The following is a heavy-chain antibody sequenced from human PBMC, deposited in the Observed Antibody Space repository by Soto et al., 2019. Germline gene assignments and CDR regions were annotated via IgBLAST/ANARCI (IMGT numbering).Heavy chain of an antibody. J-gene: IGHJ4*02. D-gene: IGHD3-22*01. CDR2: IKSSGANT. Sequence: GXLRLSCASSGFXFRNYAVIWLRQAPGKGLELVSVIKSSGANTNYADSVKGRFTISRDNSKNTLYLQMNGMRAEDTAAYYCAKGPYDRSDYYSDYWGQGTLVTVSS. CDR3: AKGPYDRSDYYSDY. V-gene: IGHV3-23*01. CDR1: GFXFRNYA.